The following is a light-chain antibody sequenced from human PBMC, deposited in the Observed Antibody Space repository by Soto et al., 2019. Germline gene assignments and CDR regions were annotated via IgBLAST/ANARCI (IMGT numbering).Light chain of an antibody. CDR2: DAS. CDR3: QQYNSYSPST. V-gene: IGKV1-5*01. J-gene: IGKJ1*01. CDR1: QSISSW. Sequence: DIQMTQXPSTLSASVGDRVTITCRASQSISSWLAWYQQKPGKAPKLLIYDASSLESGVPSRFSGSGSGAEFTLTISSLQPDDFATYYCQQYNSYSPSTFGQGTKVEIK.